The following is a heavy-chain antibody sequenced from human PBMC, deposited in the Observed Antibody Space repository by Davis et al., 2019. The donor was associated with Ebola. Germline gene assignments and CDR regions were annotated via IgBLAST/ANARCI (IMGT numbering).Heavy chain of an antibody. J-gene: IGHJ4*02. CDR1: GGSISSYY. Sequence: MPSETLSLTCTVSGGSISSYYWSWIRQPPGKGLEWIGYIYYSGSTNYNPSLKSRVTLSADTSKNQFSVKLTSVTAADTAVFYCARTTRGSGWFIDYWGQGTLVVVSS. CDR3: ARTTRGSGWFIDY. V-gene: IGHV4-59*12. D-gene: IGHD6-19*01. CDR2: IYYSGST.